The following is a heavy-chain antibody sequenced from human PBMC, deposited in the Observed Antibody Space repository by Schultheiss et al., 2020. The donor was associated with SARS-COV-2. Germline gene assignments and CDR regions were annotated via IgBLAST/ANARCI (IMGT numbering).Heavy chain of an antibody. CDR1: GFTFRNYA. D-gene: IGHD3-22*01. Sequence: GGSLRLSCAASGFTFRNYAMHWVRQGPGKGLEWVAVISYDGSNKYYADSVKGRFTISRDNSKNTLYLQMNSLRAEDTAVYYCARVEEGYYDSSGLFDYWGQGTLVTVSS. V-gene: IGHV3-30*04. CDR2: ISYDGSNK. J-gene: IGHJ4*02. CDR3: ARVEEGYYDSSGLFDY.